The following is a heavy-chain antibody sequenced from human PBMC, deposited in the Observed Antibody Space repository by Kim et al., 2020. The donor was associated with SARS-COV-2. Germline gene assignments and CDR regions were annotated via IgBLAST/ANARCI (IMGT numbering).Heavy chain of an antibody. CDR1: GFTFSNAW. CDR3: TTDPMVQGVPSRGYYYYYYYMDV. J-gene: IGHJ6*03. Sequence: GGSLRLSCAASGFTFSNAWMSWVRQAPGKGLEWVGRIKSKTDGGTTDYAAPVKGRFTISRDDSKNTLYLQMNSLKTEDTAVYYCTTDPMVQGVPSRGYYYYYYYMDVWGKGTTVTVSS. V-gene: IGHV3-15*01. CDR2: IKSKTDGGTT. D-gene: IGHD3-10*01.